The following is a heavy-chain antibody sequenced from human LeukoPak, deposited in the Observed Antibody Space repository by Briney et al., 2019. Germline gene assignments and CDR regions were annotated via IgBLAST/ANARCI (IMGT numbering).Heavy chain of an antibody. Sequence: GGSLRLSCAASGFTFSNYWMSWVRQAPGKGLEWVANIKQDGSEKYYVDSVKGRFTISSDNAKNSLYLQMNSLRAEDTAVYYCARDILGWLVDYWGQGTLVTVSS. CDR1: GFTFSNYW. J-gene: IGHJ4*02. V-gene: IGHV3-7*01. CDR2: IKQDGSEK. D-gene: IGHD6-19*01. CDR3: ARDILGWLVDY.